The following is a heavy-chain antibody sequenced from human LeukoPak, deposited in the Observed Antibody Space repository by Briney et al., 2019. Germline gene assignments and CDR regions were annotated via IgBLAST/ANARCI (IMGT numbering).Heavy chain of an antibody. V-gene: IGHV3-7*05. D-gene: IGHD6-19*01. CDR2: IKEDGIEK. J-gene: IGHJ4*02. Sequence: GGSLRLSCAASGFTFSTSWLTWVRQAPGKRLEWVAHIKEDGIEKYYVDSVKGRFTISRDNANNSMYLQMNSLRAEDTAVYFCARWSSGWEIDYWGQGTLVSVSS. CDR1: GFTFSTSW. CDR3: ARWSSGWEIDY.